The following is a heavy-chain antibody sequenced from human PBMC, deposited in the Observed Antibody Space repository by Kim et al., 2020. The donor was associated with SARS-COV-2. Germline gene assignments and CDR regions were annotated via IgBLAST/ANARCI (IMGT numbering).Heavy chain of an antibody. J-gene: IGHJ4*02. D-gene: IGHD6-13*01. CDR1: GFTVSSNY. CDR3: ARYSSSWYRYEYYFDY. V-gene: IGHV3-66*01. CDR2: IYSGGST. Sequence: GGSLRLSCAASGFTVSSNYMSWVRQAPGKGLEWVSVIYSGGSTYYADSVKGRFTISRDNSKNTLYLQMNSLRAEDTAVYYCARYSSSWYRYEYYFDYWGQGTLVTVSS.